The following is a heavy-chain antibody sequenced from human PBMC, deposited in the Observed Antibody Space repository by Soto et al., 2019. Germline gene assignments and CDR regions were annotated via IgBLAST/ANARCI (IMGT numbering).Heavy chain of an antibody. V-gene: IGHV3-30*03. CDR2: LSYDGSTN. CDR1: GFTFSDYD. CDR3: ATKRSFHFEN. D-gene: IGHD1-1*01. Sequence: QVQLVESGGGVVQPGRSLRLSCAASGFTFSDYDMHGVRQAPGKGLEWVAVLSYDGSTNHYADSLKGRFTISRDNSKSTLFLQMNGLRAEDTAVYYCATKRSFHFENWGQGTLVTVSS. J-gene: IGHJ4*02.